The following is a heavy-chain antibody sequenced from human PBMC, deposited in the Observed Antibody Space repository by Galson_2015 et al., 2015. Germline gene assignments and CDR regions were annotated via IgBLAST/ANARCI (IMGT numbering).Heavy chain of an antibody. Sequence: QTLSLACRVSGVSITNSYWSWLRPPPGRGLEWFGYIYSSGTTKYNPSLKSRVTISVDTSKSQVSLNLCSVTAADTAMYYCARDTGFRPGSYHSWGQGTLVSVSS. CDR3: ARDTGFRPGSYHS. V-gene: IGHV4-59*01. J-gene: IGHJ4*02. CDR1: GVSITNSY. CDR2: IYSSGTT. D-gene: IGHD1-26*01.